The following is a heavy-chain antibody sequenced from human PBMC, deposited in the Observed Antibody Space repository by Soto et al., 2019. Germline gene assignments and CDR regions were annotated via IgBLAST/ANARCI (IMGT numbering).Heavy chain of an antibody. V-gene: IGHV4-30-4*01. CDR3: AGEFRYYYASSGYYFNFDY. Sequence: SETLSLTCTVSGGSISSGDYYWSWIRQPPGNGLEWIGYIYYSGSTYYNPSLKSRVTISVDTSKNQFSLKLSSVTAADTAVYYCAGEFRYYYASSGYYFNFDYWGQGTLVTVSS. J-gene: IGHJ4*02. D-gene: IGHD3-22*01. CDR2: IYYSGST. CDR1: GGSISSGDYY.